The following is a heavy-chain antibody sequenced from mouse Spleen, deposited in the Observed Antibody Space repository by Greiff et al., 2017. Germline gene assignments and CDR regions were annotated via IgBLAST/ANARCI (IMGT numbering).Heavy chain of an antibody. D-gene: IGHD2-14*01. CDR2: INPYNGGT. V-gene: IGHV1-19*01. CDR1: GYTFTDYY. CDR3: ARRGYRRWDY. J-gene: IGHJ2*01. Sequence: EVQLQQSGPVLVKPGASVKMSCKASGYTFTDYYMNWVKQSHGKSLEWIGVINPYNGGTSYNQKFKGKATLTVDKSSSTAYMELNSLTSEDSAVYYCARRGYRRWDYWGQGTTLTVSS.